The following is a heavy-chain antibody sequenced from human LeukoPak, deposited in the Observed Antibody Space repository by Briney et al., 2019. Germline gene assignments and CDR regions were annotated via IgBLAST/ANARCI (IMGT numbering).Heavy chain of an antibody. CDR3: ARGSSSYFDY. D-gene: IGHD6-13*01. V-gene: IGHV1-18*01. J-gene: IGHJ4*02. CDR1: GYAFSSYG. Sequence: ASVKVSCKASGYAFSSYGVSWVRQAPGQGLEWMGWISAYNGNTNYPQKLQGRVTMTTDTSTSTAYMELRSLRSDDTAVYYCARGSSSYFDYWGQGTLVTVSS. CDR2: ISAYNGNT.